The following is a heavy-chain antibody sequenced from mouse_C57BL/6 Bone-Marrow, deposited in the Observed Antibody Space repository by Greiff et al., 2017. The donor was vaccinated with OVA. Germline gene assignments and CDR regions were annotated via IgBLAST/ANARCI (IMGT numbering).Heavy chain of an antibody. V-gene: IGHV3-6*01. Sequence: EESGPGLVKPSPSLSLSCSASGYSITSGYIWYGIRQLPGNLQEWVGFISYDGSTNYNPSLKNRISITRDTSKNQFFLKLNSVTTEDTATYYCAREGPDGYCAYWGQGTLVTVSA. CDR3: AREGPDGYCAY. CDR1: GYSITSGYI. D-gene: IGHD2-3*01. J-gene: IGHJ3*01. CDR2: ISYDGST.